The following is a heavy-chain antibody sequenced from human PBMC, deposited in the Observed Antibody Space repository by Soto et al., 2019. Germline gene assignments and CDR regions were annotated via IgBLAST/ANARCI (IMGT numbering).Heavy chain of an antibody. J-gene: IGHJ5*02. Sequence: GESLKISCKGSGYSFSNYWSGWVRQMPGKGLEWMGIIYPGDSDTRYSPSFQGQVTISVDKSISTAYLQWSSLKASDTAMYYCARRGSGWSDNWFDPWGKGTLVTVSS. D-gene: IGHD6-19*01. V-gene: IGHV5-51*01. CDR3: ARRGSGWSDNWFDP. CDR1: GYSFSNYW. CDR2: IYPGDSDT.